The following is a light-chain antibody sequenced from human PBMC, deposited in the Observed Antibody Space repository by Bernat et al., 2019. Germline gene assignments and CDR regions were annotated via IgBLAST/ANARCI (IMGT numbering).Light chain of an antibody. CDR2: FGS. CDR1: QRLQHSNGYKY. J-gene: IGKJ2*01. V-gene: IGKV2-28*01. Sequence: DIVMTRSPLSLPVTPGEPASISCRSSQRLQHSNGYKYLDWYLQKPGQSPRLLLYFGSNRASGVPDRFSGVGSGRDFTLKISSVEADAVGIYYCMQALQTPYTFGQGNKLEIK. CDR3: MQALQTPYT.